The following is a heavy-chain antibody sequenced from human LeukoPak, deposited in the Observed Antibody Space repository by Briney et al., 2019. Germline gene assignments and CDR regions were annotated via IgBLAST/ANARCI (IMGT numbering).Heavy chain of an antibody. CDR2: INANSGTT. D-gene: IGHD6-19*01. Sequence: GGSLRLSCVASGFIFSNYAMNWVRQAPGKGLEWVSTINANSGTTSYAASVRGRFTISRDNSKNTLYLQVNTLRADDTATYYCAKPVSGGLAVTADWFHPWGQGTLVVVSS. CDR3: AKPVSGGLAVTADWFHP. CDR1: GFIFSNYA. J-gene: IGHJ5*01. V-gene: IGHV3-23*01.